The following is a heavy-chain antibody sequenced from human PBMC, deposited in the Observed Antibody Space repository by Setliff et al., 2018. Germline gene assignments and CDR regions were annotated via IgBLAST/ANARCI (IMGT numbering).Heavy chain of an antibody. CDR1: GFTFSDYW. D-gene: IGHD2-21*02. J-gene: IGHJ6*02. Sequence: PGGSLRLSCAASGFTFSDYWMSWVRQAPGKGLEWVANIKQDGSEKYYVDSVKGQFTISRDNAKNSLYLQMNSLRAEDTAIYYCAREICNYGDCYSDYGMDVWGQGTTVTVSS. CDR2: IKQDGSEK. V-gene: IGHV3-7*01. CDR3: AREICNYGDCYSDYGMDV.